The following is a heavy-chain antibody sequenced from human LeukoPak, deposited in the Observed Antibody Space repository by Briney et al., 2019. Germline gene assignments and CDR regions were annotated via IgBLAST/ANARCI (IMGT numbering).Heavy chain of an antibody. CDR1: GYSISSGYY. J-gene: IGHJ4*02. V-gene: IGHV4-38-2*01. D-gene: IGHD1-26*01. Sequence: PSETLSLTCAVSGYSISSGYYWGWIRQPPGKGLEWIGSIYHSGSTDYNPSLKSRVTISVDTSKNQFSLKLSSVTAADTAVYYCARLTGGSFVFDYWGQGTLVTVSS. CDR3: ARLTGGSFVFDY. CDR2: IYHSGST.